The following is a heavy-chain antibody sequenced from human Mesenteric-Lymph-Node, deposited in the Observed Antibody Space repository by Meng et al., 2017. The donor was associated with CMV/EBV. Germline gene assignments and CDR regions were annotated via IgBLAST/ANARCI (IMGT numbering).Heavy chain of an antibody. Sequence: SETLSLTCTVSGHSISSGNSYWSWIRQFPGKGLEWIGYIYYSRSTYYNPSLKSRVTISVDTSKNQFSLKLNSVTAADTAVYYCATGNYGDSTLDFWGQGTLVTVSS. CDR3: ATGNYGDSTLDF. D-gene: IGHD4-17*01. CDR1: GHSISSGNSY. CDR2: IYYSRST. V-gene: IGHV4-31*03. J-gene: IGHJ4*02.